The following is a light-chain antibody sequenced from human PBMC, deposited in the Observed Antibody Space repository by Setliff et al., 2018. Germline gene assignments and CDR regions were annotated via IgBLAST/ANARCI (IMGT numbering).Light chain of an antibody. Sequence: QSVLTQPPSASGTPGQRVTISCFGSGSNIGRNSVNWFRQLPGTAPKLLVYRSNQRPSGVPDRFSDSKSGTSASLAISGLQSEDEADYHCASWDDSVNGVLFGGGTKVTVL. J-gene: IGLJ3*02. CDR1: GSNIGRNS. CDR2: RSN. CDR3: ASWDDSVNGVL. V-gene: IGLV1-44*01.